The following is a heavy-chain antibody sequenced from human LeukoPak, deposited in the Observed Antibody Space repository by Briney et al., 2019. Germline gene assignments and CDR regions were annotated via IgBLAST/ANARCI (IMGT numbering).Heavy chain of an antibody. D-gene: IGHD6-13*01. CDR3: AKPTDSSIWLPYYFDY. CDR2: ITGTGDNT. V-gene: IGHV3-23*01. CDR1: GFTFSSYW. J-gene: IGHJ4*02. Sequence: GGSLRLSCAASGFTFSSYWMSWVRQAPGKGLEWVSSITGTGDNTYYADSVKGRFTISRDNSDNTLYLQMNSLRAEDTAVYYCAKPTDSSIWLPYYFDYWGQGTLVTVSS.